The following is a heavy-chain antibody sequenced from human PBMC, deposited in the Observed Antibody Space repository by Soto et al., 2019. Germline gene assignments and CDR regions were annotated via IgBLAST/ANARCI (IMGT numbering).Heavy chain of an antibody. V-gene: IGHV3-23*01. Sequence: GGSLRLSCAASRFTFSTDVMSWVRQAPGKGLGWVSTITGSGGGTWYADSVKGRFTISRDNSKNTLYLQMNSLRAEDTGLYYCARVVIHYNNPHAFDMWGQGTMVTVSS. CDR3: ARVVIHYNNPHAFDM. J-gene: IGHJ3*02. D-gene: IGHD3-16*02. CDR1: RFTFSTDV. CDR2: ITGSGGGT.